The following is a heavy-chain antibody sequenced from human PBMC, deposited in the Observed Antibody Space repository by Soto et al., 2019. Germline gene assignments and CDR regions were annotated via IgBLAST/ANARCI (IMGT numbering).Heavy chain of an antibody. D-gene: IGHD1-26*01. CDR2: ISAYNGNT. Sequence: ASVKVSCKASGYTFTSYGISWVRRAPGQGLEWMGWISAYNGNTNYAQKLQGRVTMTTDTSTSTAYMELRSLRSDDTAVYYCAREAQWELLPYYYYGMDVWGQGTTVTVSS. J-gene: IGHJ6*02. CDR3: AREAQWELLPYYYYGMDV. CDR1: GYTFTSYG. V-gene: IGHV1-18*01.